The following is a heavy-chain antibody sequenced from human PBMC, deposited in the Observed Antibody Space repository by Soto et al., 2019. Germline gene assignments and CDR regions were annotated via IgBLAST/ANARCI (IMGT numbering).Heavy chain of an antibody. D-gene: IGHD3-22*01. CDR1: GGSISSGGYY. J-gene: IGHJ4*02. Sequence: PSETLSLTCTVSGGSISSGGYYWSWIRQHPGKGLEWIGYFYHSGSTNYNPSLKSRVTISVDTSKNQFSLKLSSVTAADTAVYYCARGRPKYYYDSSGYYGVNYWGQGTLVTVS. V-gene: IGHV4-31*03. CDR2: FYHSGST. CDR3: ARGRPKYYYDSSGYYGVNY.